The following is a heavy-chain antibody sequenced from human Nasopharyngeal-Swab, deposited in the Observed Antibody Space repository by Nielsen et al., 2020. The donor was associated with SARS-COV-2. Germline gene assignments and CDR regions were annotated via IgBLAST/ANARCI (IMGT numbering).Heavy chain of an antibody. CDR1: GGSVSSGSYY. CDR2: IYYSGST. V-gene: IGHV4-61*01. Sequence: ESLKISCTVSGGSVSSGSYYWSWIRQPPGKGLEWIGYIYYSGSTNYNPSLKSRVTISVDTSKNQFSLKLSSVTAADTAVYYCARVYSSSSWVGLRYYYYYMDVWGKGTTVTVSS. D-gene: IGHD6-6*01. CDR3: ARVYSSSSWVGLRYYYYYMDV. J-gene: IGHJ6*03.